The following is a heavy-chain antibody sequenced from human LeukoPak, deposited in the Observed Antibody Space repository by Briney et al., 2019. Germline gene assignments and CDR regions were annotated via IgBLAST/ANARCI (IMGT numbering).Heavy chain of an antibody. CDR1: GGSISSYY. Sequence: SETLSLTCTVSGGSISSYYWSWIRQPPGKGLEWIGYIYYSGSTNYNPSLKSRDTISVDTSKNQFSLKLSSVTAADTAVYYCARVDYSNLFDYWGQGTLVTVSS. D-gene: IGHD4-11*01. V-gene: IGHV4-59*01. CDR3: ARVDYSNLFDY. CDR2: IYYSGST. J-gene: IGHJ4*02.